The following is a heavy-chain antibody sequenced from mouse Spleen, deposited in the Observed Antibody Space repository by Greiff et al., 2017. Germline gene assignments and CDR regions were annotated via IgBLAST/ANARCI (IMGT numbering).Heavy chain of an antibody. CDR3: ARSLYYDYDAGFAY. Sequence: VQLQQPGAELVKPGASVKLSCKASGYTFTSYWMQWVKQRPGQGLEWIGEIDPSDSYTNYNQKFKGKATLTVDTSSSTAYMQLSSLTSEDSAVYYCARSLYYDYDAGFAYWGQGTLVTVSA. V-gene: IGHV1-50*01. CDR2: IDPSDSYT. CDR1: GYTFTSYW. D-gene: IGHD2-4*01. J-gene: IGHJ3*01.